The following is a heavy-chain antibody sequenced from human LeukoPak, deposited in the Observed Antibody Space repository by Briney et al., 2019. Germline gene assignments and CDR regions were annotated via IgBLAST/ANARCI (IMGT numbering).Heavy chain of an antibody. CDR3: AKHRGSGWYYEDY. J-gene: IGHJ4*02. D-gene: IGHD6-19*01. CDR1: GFTFTSYA. CDR2: LSGDGYST. Sequence: PGGSLRLSCAASGFTFTSYAMSWVRQAPGKGLEWVSGLSGDGYSTFYADSVKGRFTISGDNSKNTLFLQMNSLRAEDTAVYYCAKHRGSGWYYEDYWGQGTLVTVSS. V-gene: IGHV3-23*01.